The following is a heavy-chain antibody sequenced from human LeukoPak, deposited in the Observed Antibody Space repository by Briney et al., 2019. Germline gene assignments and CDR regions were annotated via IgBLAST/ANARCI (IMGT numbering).Heavy chain of an antibody. CDR3: VKGSSTSYRYNWFDP. V-gene: IGHV3-64D*06. Sequence: GGSLRHSCSASGFTFISYAMEWVRQAPGKGLEYVSVISSNGGSTHYVDSVKGRFTISRDNSKNMLYLQMSSLRAEDTAVYYCVKGSSTSYRYNWFDPWGQGTLVTLSS. D-gene: IGHD2-2*01. J-gene: IGHJ5*02. CDR1: GFTFISYA. CDR2: ISSNGGST.